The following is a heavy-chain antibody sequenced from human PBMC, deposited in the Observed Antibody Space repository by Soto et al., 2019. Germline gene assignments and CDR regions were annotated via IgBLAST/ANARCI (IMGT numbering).Heavy chain of an antibody. CDR2: IGGRGNSA. V-gene: IGHV3-23*01. D-gene: IGHD5-12*01. CDR3: VREGRGSFDF. Sequence: GGSLRLSCAASGFTFTNYAMNWVRQAPGKGLEWVSVIGGRGNSAYYADSVQGRFTISRDNSKNTLSLQMSSLTADDTAIYYCVREGRGSFDFWGRGTMVTVSS. CDR1: GFTFTNYA. J-gene: IGHJ3*01.